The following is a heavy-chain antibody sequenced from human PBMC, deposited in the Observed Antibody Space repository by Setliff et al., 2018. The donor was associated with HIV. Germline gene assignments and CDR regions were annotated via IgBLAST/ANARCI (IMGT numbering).Heavy chain of an antibody. CDR3: ARFLDHDYGDYRTYYFDF. Sequence: VASVKVSCKVFEYTLSDLSIHWVRQAPGKGLEWMGGFDPEDGETIYAQKYQGRVTMTEDTSTDTAYMELSSLRSEDTAVYYCARFLDHDYGDYRTYYFDFWGQGILVTV. CDR2: FDPEDGET. J-gene: IGHJ4*02. D-gene: IGHD4-17*01. CDR1: EYTLSDLS. V-gene: IGHV1-24*01.